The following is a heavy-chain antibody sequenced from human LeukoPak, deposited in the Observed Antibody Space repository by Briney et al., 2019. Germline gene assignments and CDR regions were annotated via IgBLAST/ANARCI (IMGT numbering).Heavy chain of an antibody. CDR2: FDPEDGET. Sequence: ASVKVSCKVSGYTLTELSMHWVRQAPGKGLEWMGGFDPEDGETIYAQKFQGRVTMTRDTSIGTAYMELSRLRSDDTAVCYCARDRVYYDFWSGYYSPYFDYWGQGTLVTVSS. D-gene: IGHD3-3*01. CDR3: ARDRVYYDFWSGYYSPYFDY. J-gene: IGHJ4*02. V-gene: IGHV1-24*01. CDR1: GYTLTELS.